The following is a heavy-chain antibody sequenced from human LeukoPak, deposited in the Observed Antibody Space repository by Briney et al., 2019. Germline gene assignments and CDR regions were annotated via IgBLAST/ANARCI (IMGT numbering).Heavy chain of an antibody. V-gene: IGHV3-21*01. CDR1: GFTFSSYS. CDR2: ISSSSSYI. J-gene: IGHJ4*02. Sequence: PGGSLRLSCAASGFTFSSYSMNWVRQAPGKGLEWVSSISSSSSYIYYADSVKGRFTISRDNAKNSLYLQMNSLRAEDTAMYYCASGEDYYDSSGYEDYWGQGILVTVSS. CDR3: ASGEDYYDSSGYEDY. D-gene: IGHD3-22*01.